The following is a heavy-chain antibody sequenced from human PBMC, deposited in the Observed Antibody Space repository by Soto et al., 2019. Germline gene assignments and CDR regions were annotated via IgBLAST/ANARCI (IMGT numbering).Heavy chain of an antibody. D-gene: IGHD1-1*01. CDR3: ARGMDNNKVGW. Sequence: QVQLQESGPGLVKPSETLSLTCSVSGDSVSRADSYWSWIRQPPGKGLEWIGYIFSSGSTEYNPSLRGXXIXSXXTSKNQVSLKLRTVTAADTAVYVCARGMDNNKVGWWGQGTLVTVSA. CDR2: IFSSGST. J-gene: IGHJ4*02. CDR1: GDSVSRADSY. V-gene: IGHV4-61*08.